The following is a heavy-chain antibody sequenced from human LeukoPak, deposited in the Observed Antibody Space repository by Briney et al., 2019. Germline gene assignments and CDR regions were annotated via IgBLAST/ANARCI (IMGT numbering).Heavy chain of an antibody. CDR3: ARRSGSYYNWFDP. Sequence: PSETLSLTCTVSGGSISSSSYYWGWIRQPPGKGLDWIGTIYYSGSTYYNPSLKSRVTISVDTSKNQFSLKLSSVTAADTAVYYCARRSGSYYNWFDPWGQGTLVTVPS. CDR2: IYYSGST. CDR1: GGSISSSSYY. D-gene: IGHD1-26*01. V-gene: IGHV4-39*01. J-gene: IGHJ5*02.